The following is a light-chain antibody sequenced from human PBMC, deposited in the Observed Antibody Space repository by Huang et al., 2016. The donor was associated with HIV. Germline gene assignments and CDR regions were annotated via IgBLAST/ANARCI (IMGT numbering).Light chain of an antibody. CDR2: EAS. V-gene: IGKV3-11*01. CDR1: QSISTY. J-gene: IGKJ4*01. CDR3: QQRSEWLT. Sequence: EIVLTQSPATLSLSPGERATLSCRASQSISTYLAWYQHRPGQSPRLLIYEASKRAGGVPTRFSGRGAGTDFTLTISSLEPEDFAVYCCQQRSEWLTFGGGTRVDI.